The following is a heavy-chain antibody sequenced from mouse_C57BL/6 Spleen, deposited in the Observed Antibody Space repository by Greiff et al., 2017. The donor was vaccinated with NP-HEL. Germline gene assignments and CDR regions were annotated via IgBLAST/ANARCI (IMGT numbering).Heavy chain of an antibody. Sequence: QVQLQQSGAELVRPGTSVKVSCKASGYAFTNYLIEWVKQRPGQGLEWIGVINPGSGGTNYNEKFKGKATLTADKSSSTAYLQLSSLTSEDSAVYFYARGREGDFDGWGQGTTLTVSS. V-gene: IGHV1-54*01. CDR1: GYAFTNYL. CDR3: ARGREGDFDG. J-gene: IGHJ2*01. CDR2: INPGSGGT.